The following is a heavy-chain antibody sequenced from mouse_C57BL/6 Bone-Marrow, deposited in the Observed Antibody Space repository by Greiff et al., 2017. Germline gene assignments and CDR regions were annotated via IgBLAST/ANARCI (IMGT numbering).Heavy chain of an antibody. D-gene: IGHD2-1*01. CDR2: IYPGDGDT. V-gene: IGHV1-80*01. J-gene: IGHJ4*01. Sequence: VKLVESGAELVKPGASVKISCKASGYAFSSYWMNWVKQRPGKGLEWIGQIYPGDGDTNYNGKFKGKATLTADKSSSTAYMQLSSLTSEDSAVYFCARLVYYGNYGAMDYWGQGTSVTVSS. CDR1: GYAFSSYW. CDR3: ARLVYYGNYGAMDY.